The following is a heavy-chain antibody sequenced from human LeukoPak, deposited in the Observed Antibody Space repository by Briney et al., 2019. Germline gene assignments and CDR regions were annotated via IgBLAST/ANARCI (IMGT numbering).Heavy chain of an antibody. D-gene: IGHD6-13*01. J-gene: IGHJ4*02. Sequence: SETLSLTCTVSGGSISSGGYYWSWIRQPPGKGLEWIGEINHSGSTNYNPSLKSRVTISVDTSKNQFSLKLSSVTAADTAVYYCARGLGSSSWYFYDYWGQGTLVTVSS. CDR3: ARGLGSSSWYFYDY. CDR2: INHSGST. V-gene: IGHV4-39*07. CDR1: GGSISSGGYY.